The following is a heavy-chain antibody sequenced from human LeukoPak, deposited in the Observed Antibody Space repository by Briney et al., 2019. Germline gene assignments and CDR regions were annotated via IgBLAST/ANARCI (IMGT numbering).Heavy chain of an antibody. Sequence: ASVNVSFKASGYTFTSYDINWVRQATGQGLEWMGWMNPNSGNTGYAQKFQGRVIMTRNTSISTAYMDLSSLRSEDTAVYYCARNVAGSRQFDSWGQGTLVTVSS. CDR3: ARNVAGSRQFDS. J-gene: IGHJ4*02. D-gene: IGHD3-10*01. CDR1: GYTFTSYD. V-gene: IGHV1-8*01. CDR2: MNPNSGNT.